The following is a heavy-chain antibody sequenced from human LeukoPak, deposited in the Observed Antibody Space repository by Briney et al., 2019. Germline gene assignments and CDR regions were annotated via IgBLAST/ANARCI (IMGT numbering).Heavy chain of an antibody. J-gene: IGHJ4*02. CDR1: GFTFSSYS. CDR2: ISSSSSYI. CDR3: ARGMPGIAAARTFDY. D-gene: IGHD6-13*01. V-gene: IGHV3-21*01. Sequence: GGSLRLSCAASGFTFSSYSMNWVRQAPGKGLEWVSSISSSSSYIYYADSVKGRFTISRDNAKNSLYLQMNSLRAEDTAVYYCARGMPGIAAARTFDYWGQGTLVTVSS.